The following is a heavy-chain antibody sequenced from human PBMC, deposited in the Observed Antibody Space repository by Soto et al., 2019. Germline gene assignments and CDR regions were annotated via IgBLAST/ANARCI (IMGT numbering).Heavy chain of an antibody. V-gene: IGHV3-30*18. Sequence: QVQLVESGGGVVQPGRSLRLSCAASGFTFSSYGMHWVRQAPGKGLEWVAVISYDGSNKYYAVSVKGRFTISRDNSKNTLYLQMNSLRAEDTAVYYCAKEGRKASGLDYWGQGTLVTVSS. J-gene: IGHJ4*02. CDR3: AKEGRKASGLDY. CDR2: ISYDGSNK. CDR1: GFTFSSYG.